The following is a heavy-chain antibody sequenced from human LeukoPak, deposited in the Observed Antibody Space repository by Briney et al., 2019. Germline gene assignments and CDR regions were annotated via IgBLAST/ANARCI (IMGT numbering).Heavy chain of an antibody. CDR1: GFILRSHA. Sequence: GGSLRLSCSASGFILRSHAMHWVRQAPGKGLEYVSRISDNGGSTYYADSVKGRFTTSRDNSKNTLYLQMSSLRAVDTAVYYCVKDNEAGGSPFDRWGQGTLVTVSS. CDR2: ISDNGGST. D-gene: IGHD1-1*01. J-gene: IGHJ4*02. CDR3: VKDNEAGGSPFDR. V-gene: IGHV3-64D*06.